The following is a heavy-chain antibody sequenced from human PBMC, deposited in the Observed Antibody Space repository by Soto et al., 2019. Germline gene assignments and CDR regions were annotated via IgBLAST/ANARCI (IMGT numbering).Heavy chain of an antibody. V-gene: IGHV1-69*06. Sequence: QVQLVQSGAEVKKPGSSVKVSCKASGGTFRSYAISWVRQAPGQGLELMGGIIPIFGTTYFAQKFQDRVTITSEKSTDTAYMELSSLRSDDTAVYYCARGGYCSTYMCPSQYYYYGMDVWGQGTAVTVSS. J-gene: IGHJ6*02. CDR1: GGTFRSYA. CDR3: ARGGYCSTYMCPSQYYYYGMDV. CDR2: IIPIFGTT. D-gene: IGHD2-2*01.